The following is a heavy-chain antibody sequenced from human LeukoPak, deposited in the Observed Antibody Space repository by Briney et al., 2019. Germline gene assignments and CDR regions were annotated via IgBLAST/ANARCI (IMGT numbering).Heavy chain of an antibody. V-gene: IGHV3-74*01. CDR3: ARGGPIDY. Sequence: GGSLRLSCTASGFTFSSNWVHWGRQAPGKGLVWVSRINSDGSSTNYADSVKGRFTSSRDNAKNTLYLQMNSLRAEDTAVYYCARGGPIDYWGQGTLVTVSS. J-gene: IGHJ4*02. CDR1: GFTFSSNW. CDR2: INSDGSST.